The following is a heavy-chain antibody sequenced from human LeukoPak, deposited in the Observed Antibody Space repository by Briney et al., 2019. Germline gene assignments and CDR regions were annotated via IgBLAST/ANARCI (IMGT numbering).Heavy chain of an antibody. CDR2: ISFNSDRI. V-gene: IGHV3-9*01. J-gene: IGHJ4*02. CDR3: AKAKGFAAMYYFDY. D-gene: IGHD3-10*01. CDR1: GFTLRDYA. Sequence: GGSLRLSCVAFGFTLRDYAMHWVRQVPGKGLEWISGISFNSDRIDYADSVKGRFTISRDNANNSLYLQMNSLTTEDTAWYFCAKAKGFAAMYYFDYWGQGALVTVSS.